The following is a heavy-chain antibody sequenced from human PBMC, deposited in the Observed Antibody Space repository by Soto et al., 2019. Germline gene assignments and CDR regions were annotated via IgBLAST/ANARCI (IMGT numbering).Heavy chain of an antibody. D-gene: IGHD1-26*01. CDR3: ARGSGTQNL. J-gene: IGHJ4*02. Sequence: QVQLVESVGALVKPGGSLRLSCAASGFIFSDYAMSWIRQAPGKGLEWVSYISGSGSDIYYVDSVKGRFTISRDNAKNSLYLQMNSLRAEDTAIYYCARGSGTQNLWGQGTLVTVSS. V-gene: IGHV3-11*01. CDR2: ISGSGSDI. CDR1: GFIFSDYA.